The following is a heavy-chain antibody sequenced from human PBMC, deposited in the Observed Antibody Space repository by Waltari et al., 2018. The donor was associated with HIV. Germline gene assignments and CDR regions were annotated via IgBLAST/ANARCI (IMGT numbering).Heavy chain of an antibody. Sequence: EVQLVESGGDLLKPGGCLRLSCAASGFTLNSVWMSWVRQAPGKGLGWGGRIKTKGEGGATDYAAAVKGRFTISRDDSKNTVYLQMNSLKIEDTAVYYCTSEEDYGSGSHFDYWGQGTLVTVSS. V-gene: IGHV3-15*01. CDR2: IKTKGEGGAT. CDR1: GFTLNSVW. CDR3: TSEEDYGSGSHFDY. J-gene: IGHJ4*02. D-gene: IGHD3-10*01.